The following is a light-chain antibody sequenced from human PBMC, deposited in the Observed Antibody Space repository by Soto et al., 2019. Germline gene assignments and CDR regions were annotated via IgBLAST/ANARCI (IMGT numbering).Light chain of an antibody. CDR1: SSDIGAGYD. CDR2: SNA. V-gene: IGLV1-40*01. J-gene: IGLJ1*01. CDR3: QSYDSGLTTYV. Sequence: QSALTQPPSVSEAPGQRVTISCTGTSSDIGAGYDVHWYQQLPGAAPKLLIYSNAIRPSGVPDRFSASKSGTSASLAITGLRAEDEADYYCQSYDSGLTTYVFGTGTKVTVL.